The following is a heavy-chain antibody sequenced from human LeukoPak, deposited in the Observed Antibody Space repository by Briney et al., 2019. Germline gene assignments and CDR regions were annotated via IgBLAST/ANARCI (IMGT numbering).Heavy chain of an antibody. CDR1: GGTFSSYA. CDR2: VIPILGIA. CDR3: ARVQPSGSYYKN. Sequence: ASVKVSCKASGGTFSSYAFSWVRQAPGQGLEWMGRVIPILGIANYAQKFQGRVTITADKSTSTAYMELSSLRSEDTAVYYCARVQPSGSYYKNWGQGTLVTVSS. D-gene: IGHD3-10*01. J-gene: IGHJ4*02. V-gene: IGHV1-69*04.